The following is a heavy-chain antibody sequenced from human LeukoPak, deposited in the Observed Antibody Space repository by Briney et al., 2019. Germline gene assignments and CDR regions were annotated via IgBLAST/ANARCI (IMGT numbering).Heavy chain of an antibody. D-gene: IGHD6-13*01. V-gene: IGHV1-46*01. J-gene: IGHJ5*02. CDR3: ARDGEYRSSVNWFDP. CDR1: GYTFTSNY. CDR2: IYPRDGST. Sequence: ASVKVSCKASGYTFTSNYIHWVRQAPGQGLEWMGMIYPRDGSTSYAQKFQGRVTITRDTSASTAYMDLSSLRSEDTAVYYCARDGEYRSSVNWFDPWGQGTLVTVSS.